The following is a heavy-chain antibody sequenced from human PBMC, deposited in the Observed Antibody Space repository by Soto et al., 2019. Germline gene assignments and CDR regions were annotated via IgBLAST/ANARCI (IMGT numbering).Heavy chain of an antibody. CDR2: IYRSGST. Sequence: SETLSLTCAVSGYSISTGYYWGWIRQPPGKGLEWIGSIYRSGSTYYNPSLKSRVTISMDMSKNQFSLKLTSVTAADTAVYYCARVAYFDTTGYYYYFDYWGQGTLVTVSS. V-gene: IGHV4-38-2*01. J-gene: IGHJ4*02. D-gene: IGHD3-22*01. CDR3: ARVAYFDTTGYYYYFDY. CDR1: GYSISTGYY.